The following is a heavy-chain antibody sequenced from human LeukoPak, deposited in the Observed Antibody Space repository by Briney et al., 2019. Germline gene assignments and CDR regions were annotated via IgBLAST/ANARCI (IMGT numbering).Heavy chain of an antibody. J-gene: IGHJ5*01. D-gene: IGHD3-10*01. V-gene: IGHV4-4*09. CDR3: ARQDGLWVGDLGGWFDF. Sequence: PSETLSLTCTVSGTSISRHYWSWLRQPAGLGLEWLGYISTTGSTTYNPSLEGRVTMSEDTSQNQLSLTLSSVTAADTAVYFCARQDGLWVGDLGGWFDFWGQGIQVTVSS. CDR2: ISTTGST. CDR1: GTSISRHY.